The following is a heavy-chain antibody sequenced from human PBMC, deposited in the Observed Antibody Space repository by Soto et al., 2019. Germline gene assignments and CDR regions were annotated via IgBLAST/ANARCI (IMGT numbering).Heavy chain of an antibody. Sequence: PSETLSLTCTASGGSISSYYWSWILQPPGKGQECIGHIYHSGRTNYTPSLKSRVTILVDTSKNQFSLKLSSVTAADTAVYYCARRYGYSFAYWGQGTLVTV. D-gene: IGHD1-1*01. CDR1: GGSISSYY. J-gene: IGHJ4*02. V-gene: IGHV4-59*08. CDR3: ARRYGYSFAY. CDR2: IYHSGRT.